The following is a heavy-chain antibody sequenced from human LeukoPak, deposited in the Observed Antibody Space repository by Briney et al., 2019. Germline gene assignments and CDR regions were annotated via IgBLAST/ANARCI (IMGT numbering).Heavy chain of an antibody. J-gene: IGHJ4*02. V-gene: IGHV3-30-3*01. CDR1: GFTFSSYA. Sequence: PGGSLRLSCAASGFTFSSYAMHWVRQAPGKGLEWVTLISDDGSNKHYADSVKGRFTISRDNSKNTLYLQMNSLRPEDTAVYYCARDTHYGSPNYFDYWGQGTLVTVSS. D-gene: IGHD4-17*01. CDR3: ARDTHYGSPNYFDY. CDR2: ISDDGSNK.